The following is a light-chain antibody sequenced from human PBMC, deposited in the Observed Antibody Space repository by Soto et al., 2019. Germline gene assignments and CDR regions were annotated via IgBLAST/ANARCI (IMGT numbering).Light chain of an antibody. Sequence: EIVLTQSPATVSLSPGERATLSCRASQSVSNYLAWYQQRPGQAPRLLIYDASNRATGIPARFRGSGSGTDFTLTISSLEPEDLAVYYCQQRVDWPIAFGQGTRLETK. CDR3: QQRVDWPIA. V-gene: IGKV3-11*01. CDR1: QSVSNY. J-gene: IGKJ5*01. CDR2: DAS.